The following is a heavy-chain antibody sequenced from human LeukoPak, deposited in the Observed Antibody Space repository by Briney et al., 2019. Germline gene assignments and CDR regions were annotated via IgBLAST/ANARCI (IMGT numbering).Heavy chain of an antibody. CDR3: ARYLLYSSSWYGYFDY. V-gene: IGHV3-21*01. J-gene: IGHJ4*02. D-gene: IGHD6-13*01. CDR2: ISSSSSYI. Sequence: GGSLRLSCAASGFTFSSYNMNWVRQAPGKGLEWVSSISSSSSYIYYADSVKGRFTISRDNAKNSLYLQMNSLRAEDTAVYYCARYLLYSSSWYGYFDYWGQGTLVTVSS. CDR1: GFTFSSYN.